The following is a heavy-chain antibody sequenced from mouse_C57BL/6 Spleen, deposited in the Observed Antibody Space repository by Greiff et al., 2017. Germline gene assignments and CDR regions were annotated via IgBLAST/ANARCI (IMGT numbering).Heavy chain of an antibody. CDR3: ARKVFDY. D-gene: IGHD1-3*01. CDR2: IYPGDGDT. Sequence: QVHVKQSGPELVKPGASVKISCKASGYAFSSSWMNWVKQRPGKGLEWIGRIYPGDGDTNYNGKFKGKATLTADKSSSTAYMQLSSLTSEDSAVYFCARKVFDYWGQGTTLTVSS. CDR1: GYAFSSSW. J-gene: IGHJ2*01. V-gene: IGHV1-82*01.